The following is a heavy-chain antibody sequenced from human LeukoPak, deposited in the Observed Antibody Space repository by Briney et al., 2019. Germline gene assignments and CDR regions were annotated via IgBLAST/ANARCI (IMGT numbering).Heavy chain of an antibody. CDR1: GFTFSHYA. V-gene: IGHV3-48*04. Sequence: GGPLRLSCAASGFTFSHYAMHWVRQAPGKGLEWVSYIVGSSSTIYYADSVKGRFTISRDNAKNSLYLQMDSLRAEDTAVYYCATDSPETAAFDYWGQGTLVTVSS. CDR3: ATDSPETAAFDY. J-gene: IGHJ4*02. D-gene: IGHD1-1*01. CDR2: IVGSSSTI.